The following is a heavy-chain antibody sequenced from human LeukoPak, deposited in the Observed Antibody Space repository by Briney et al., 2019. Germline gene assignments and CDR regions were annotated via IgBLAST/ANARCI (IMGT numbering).Heavy chain of an antibody. Sequence: ASVKVSCKASGYTFTSYGISWARQAPGQGLEWMGWISAYNGNTNYAQKLQGRVTMTTDTSTSTAYMELRSLRSDDTAVYYCARAGYDILTGSLDPWGQGTLVTVSS. CDR2: ISAYNGNT. CDR1: GYTFTSYG. D-gene: IGHD3-9*01. CDR3: ARAGYDILTGSLDP. V-gene: IGHV1-18*01. J-gene: IGHJ5*02.